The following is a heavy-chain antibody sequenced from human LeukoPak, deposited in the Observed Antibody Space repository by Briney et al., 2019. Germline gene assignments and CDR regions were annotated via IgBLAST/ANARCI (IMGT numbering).Heavy chain of an antibody. CDR1: GGTFSSHA. J-gene: IGHJ4*02. D-gene: IGHD6-13*01. CDR3: ARDTIEGIAAAGTFDY. V-gene: IGHV1-69*04. CDR2: IIPILGIA. Sequence: SVKVSCKASGGTFSSHAISWVRQAPGQGLEWMGRIIPILGIANYAQKFQGRVTITADKSTSIAYMEMSSLRSEDTAVYYCARDTIEGIAAAGTFDYWGQGTLVTVSS.